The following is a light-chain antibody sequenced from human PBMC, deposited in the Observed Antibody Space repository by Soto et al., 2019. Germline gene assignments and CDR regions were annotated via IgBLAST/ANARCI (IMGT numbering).Light chain of an antibody. Sequence: EIVLTQSPGPLSLSPGERATLSCRASQSISSTYLAWYQQKPGQAPRLLIYAASSRATGIPDRFSGSGSGTDFTLTISRLEPEDIAVYYWQQYGFSPWTFGQGTKVEIK. V-gene: IGKV3-20*01. CDR2: AAS. J-gene: IGKJ1*01. CDR3: QQYGFSPWT. CDR1: QSISSTY.